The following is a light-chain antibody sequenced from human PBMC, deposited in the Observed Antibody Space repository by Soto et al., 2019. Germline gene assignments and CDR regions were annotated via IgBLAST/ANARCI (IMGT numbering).Light chain of an antibody. CDR3: QSYDSSLGGYV. CDR2: DNT. Sequence: QSVLTQPPSVSGAPGQRVTIPCTGSSSNIGAGFDVHWYSQLPGTAPKLLIYDNTNRPSGVPARFSASKSGTSASLAITGLQIADEADHYCQSYDSSLGGYVFGTGTKLTVL. V-gene: IGLV1-40*01. J-gene: IGLJ1*01. CDR1: SSNIGAGFD.